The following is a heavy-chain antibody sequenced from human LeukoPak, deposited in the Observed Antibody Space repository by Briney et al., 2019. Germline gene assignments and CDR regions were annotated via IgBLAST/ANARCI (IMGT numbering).Heavy chain of an antibody. CDR1: GYTFTSYD. CDR3: ARDSLGKTIMGSLDY. Sequence: ASVKVSCKASGYTFTSYDITWVRQAPGQGLEWMGWITPYNGNTNYAQKFQGRVTMTCDTSISTAYMEVSRLTSDDTAVYYCARDSLGKTIMGSLDYWGQGTLVTVSS. CDR2: ITPYNGNT. J-gene: IGHJ4*02. D-gene: IGHD5-12*01. V-gene: IGHV1-18*01.